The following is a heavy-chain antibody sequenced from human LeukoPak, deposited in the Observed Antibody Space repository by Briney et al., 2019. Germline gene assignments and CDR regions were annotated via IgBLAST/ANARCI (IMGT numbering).Heavy chain of an antibody. CDR1: GGSISSYY. Sequence: SETLSLTCTVSGGSISSYYWSWIRQPPGKGLEWIGYIYNSGSTNYNPSLKSRVTISVDTSKNQFSLKLSSVTAADTAVYYCAGGYKYAYYNYYYMDVWGKGTTVTVPS. V-gene: IGHV4-59*01. CDR3: AGGYKYAYYNYYYMDV. CDR2: IYNSGST. J-gene: IGHJ6*03. D-gene: IGHD5-24*01.